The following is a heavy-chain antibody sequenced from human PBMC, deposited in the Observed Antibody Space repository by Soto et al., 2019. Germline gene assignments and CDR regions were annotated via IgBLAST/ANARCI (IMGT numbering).Heavy chain of an antibody. Sequence: QVQLVQSGADVKKPGASVKVSCKASGYNFTSYGISWVRQAPRQVLEWMGWISPQNDRTKYARRFQDRVTMTTETPTSTVYMELGSLRSDDTAVYYCARDLYYSSGRYFDHDAFDIWGQGTVVTVSS. J-gene: IGHJ3*02. D-gene: IGHD6-19*01. V-gene: IGHV1-18*01. CDR3: ARDLYYSSGRYFDHDAFDI. CDR2: ISPQNDRT. CDR1: GYNFTSYG.